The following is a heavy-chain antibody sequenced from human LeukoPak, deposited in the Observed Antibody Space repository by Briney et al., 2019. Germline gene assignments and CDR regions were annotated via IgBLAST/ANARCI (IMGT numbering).Heavy chain of an antibody. CDR3: ARAAIAAARIYYYMDV. CDR2: ISTSSSYI. CDR1: GFTFSSYS. Sequence: GGTLRLSCAASGFTFSSYSMNWVRQAPGKGLEWVSFISTSSSYIHNADSVKGRFTIYRDNAENSLYLQMNSLRAEDTAVYYCARAAIAAARIYYYMDVWGKGTTVTVSS. V-gene: IGHV3-21*01. D-gene: IGHD6-13*01. J-gene: IGHJ6*03.